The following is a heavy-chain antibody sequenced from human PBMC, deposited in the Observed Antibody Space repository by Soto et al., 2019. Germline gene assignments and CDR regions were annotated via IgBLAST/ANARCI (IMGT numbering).Heavy chain of an antibody. J-gene: IGHJ6*02. Sequence: QVQLAQSGAEVKKSGASVKVSCKASRYTFISYDINWVRQATGQGLEWMGWMNPNSGNTGYAQKFQGRITMTRNTSMNTAYMELSSLRSEDTAVYYCARGQEVWWNAGPLGLHGLDVWGQGTTVTVSS. CDR1: RYTFISYD. V-gene: IGHV1-8*01. CDR3: ARGQEVWWNAGPLGLHGLDV. CDR2: MNPNSGNT. D-gene: IGHD3-16*01.